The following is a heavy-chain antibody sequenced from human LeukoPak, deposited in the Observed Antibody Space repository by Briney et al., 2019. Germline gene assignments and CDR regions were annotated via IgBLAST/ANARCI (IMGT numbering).Heavy chain of an antibody. V-gene: IGHV3-33*08. CDR2: IWYDGSNK. CDR1: GFTFSSFG. J-gene: IGHJ4*02. D-gene: IGHD6-19*01. Sequence: GGSLGLSCAASGFTFSSFGMHWVRQAPGKGLEWVAVIWYDGSNKYYADSVKGRFTISRDTSKNTLYLQMNSLRAEDTAVYYCARASNLDSSGWYGWVDYWGQGTLVTVSS. CDR3: ARASNLDSSGWYGWVDY.